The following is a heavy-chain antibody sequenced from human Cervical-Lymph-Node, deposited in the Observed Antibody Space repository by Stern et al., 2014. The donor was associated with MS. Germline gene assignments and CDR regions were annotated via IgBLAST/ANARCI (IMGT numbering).Heavy chain of an antibody. V-gene: IGHV1-69*02. CDR3: ASPTYYYGSGSTDFDY. Sequence: DQLVESGAEVKKPGSSVKVSCKASGGTFSSYTISWVRQAPGQGLEWMGRIIPILGIANYAQKFQGRVTITADKSTSTAYMELSSLRSEDTAVYYCASPTYYYGSGSTDFDYWGQGTLVTVSS. D-gene: IGHD3-10*01. CDR1: GGTFSSYT. CDR2: IIPILGIA. J-gene: IGHJ4*02.